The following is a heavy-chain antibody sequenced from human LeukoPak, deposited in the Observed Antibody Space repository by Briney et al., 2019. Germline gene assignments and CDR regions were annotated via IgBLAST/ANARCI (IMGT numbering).Heavy chain of an antibody. D-gene: IGHD4-23*01. V-gene: IGHV4-34*01. CDR1: GGSVSRYY. Sequence: SETLPLTCAVYGGSVSRYYWSWMRQPPGKGLEWIGEINHSGSTNYNPSLKGRVTIPVDTYKTQFSLKLSAVTAADPAVYYCARLAYGGIPVRDYWGQGTMVTVSS. CDR3: ARLAYGGIPVRDY. CDR2: INHSGST. J-gene: IGHJ4*02.